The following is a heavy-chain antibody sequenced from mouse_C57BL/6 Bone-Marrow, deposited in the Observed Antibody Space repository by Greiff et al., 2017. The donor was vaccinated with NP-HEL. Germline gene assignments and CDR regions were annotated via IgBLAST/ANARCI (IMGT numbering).Heavy chain of an antibody. CDR2: ISYSGST. J-gene: IGHJ4*01. Sequence: EVKLVESGPGMGKPSQSLSLTCTVTGYSITSGYDWHWIRHFPGNILEWMGYISYSGSTNYNPSLKSRISITHDTSKNHFFLQLNSVTTEDTATYYCARDNYYAMDYWGQGTSVTVSS. V-gene: IGHV3-1*01. CDR3: ARDNYYAMDY. CDR1: GYSITSGYD.